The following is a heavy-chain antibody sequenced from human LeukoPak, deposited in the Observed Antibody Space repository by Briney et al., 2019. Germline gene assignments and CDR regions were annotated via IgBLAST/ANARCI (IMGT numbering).Heavy chain of an antibody. Sequence: GASVKVSCKASGYTFTKYNINWVRRATGEGLEWLGWMDPNSGNTGYAQNFQGRVTITRNTSISTAYMELSSLTSEDTAVYYCARGTQVLQPWGQGTLVTVSS. CDR2: MDPNSGNT. V-gene: IGHV1-8*03. CDR1: GYTFTKYN. J-gene: IGHJ5*02. D-gene: IGHD4-11*01. CDR3: ARGTQVLQP.